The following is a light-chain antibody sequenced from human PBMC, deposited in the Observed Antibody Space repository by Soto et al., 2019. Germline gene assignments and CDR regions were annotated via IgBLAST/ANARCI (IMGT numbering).Light chain of an antibody. CDR3: LQHYSYPWS. V-gene: IGKV1-17*01. CDR1: QGIRND. J-gene: IGKJ1*01. Sequence: DIQMTQSPASLSASVGARFTITCRASQGIRNDLGWYQQKTGRAPKRLIYDASNLQSGVPSRLRGSGYGTELTITISSLQPEDFETYSCLQHYSYPWSFGHGTQVDIK. CDR2: DAS.